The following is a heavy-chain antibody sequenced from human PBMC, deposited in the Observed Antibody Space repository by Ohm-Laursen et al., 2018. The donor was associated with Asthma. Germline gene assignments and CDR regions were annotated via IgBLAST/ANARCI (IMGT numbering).Heavy chain of an antibody. J-gene: IGHJ4*02. D-gene: IGHD2-2*01. CDR2: ISGNGGVI. CDR3: ARDFPGNIVVVPAAIPFADY. V-gene: IGHV3-23*01. CDR1: GFSFGTFA. Sequence: SLRLSCAASGFSFGTFAMSWVRQPPGKGLEFVSDISGNGGVITNADSVKGRFTISRDNSKNTLYLQMNSLRAEDTAVYYCARDFPGNIVVVPAAIPFADYWGQGTLVTVSS.